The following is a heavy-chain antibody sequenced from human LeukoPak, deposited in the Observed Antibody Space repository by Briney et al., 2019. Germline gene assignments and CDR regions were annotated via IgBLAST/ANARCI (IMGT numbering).Heavy chain of an antibody. V-gene: IGHV3-74*01. CDR1: GFTFSNYW. D-gene: IGHD3-10*01. J-gene: IGHJ4*02. CDR2: INSDGSST. Sequence: GGSLRLSCAASGFTFSNYWMHWVRQAPGKGLVWVSRINSDGSSTSYADSVKGRFTISRDNAKNTLYLQMNSLRAEDTAVYYCARVVPPTDYGSGSYFWDPYYFDYWGQGTLVTVSS. CDR3: ARVVPPTDYGSGSYFWDPYYFDY.